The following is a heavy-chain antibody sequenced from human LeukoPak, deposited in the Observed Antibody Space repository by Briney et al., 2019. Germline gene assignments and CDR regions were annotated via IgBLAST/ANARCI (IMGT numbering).Heavy chain of an antibody. CDR3: TTKLLPLFGECPPE. Sequence: GGSLRLSCAASGFTFSNAWMSWVRQAPGKGLEWVGRIKSKTDGGTTDYAAPVKSRFTISRDDSKNTLYLQMTCHKPEDTALYSCTTKLLPLFGECPPEWGQGTLVTLSS. V-gene: IGHV3-15*01. D-gene: IGHD3-10*01. CDR2: IKSKTDGGTT. CDR1: GFTFSNAW. J-gene: IGHJ4*02.